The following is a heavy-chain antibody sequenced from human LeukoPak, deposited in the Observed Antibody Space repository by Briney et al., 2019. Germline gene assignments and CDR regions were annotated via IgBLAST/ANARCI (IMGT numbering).Heavy chain of an antibody. CDR2: IVGSSST. CDR1: GFTFSNFA. V-gene: IGHV3-21*01. CDR3: ARIGAGSSRDY. J-gene: IGHJ4*02. Sequence: GGSLRLSCAASGFTFSNFAMTWVRQAPGRGLEWVSSIVGSSSTYYADSLKGRFTISRDNAKNSLYLQMNSLRAEDTAVYYCARIGAGSSRDYWGQGTLVTVSS. D-gene: IGHD6-13*01.